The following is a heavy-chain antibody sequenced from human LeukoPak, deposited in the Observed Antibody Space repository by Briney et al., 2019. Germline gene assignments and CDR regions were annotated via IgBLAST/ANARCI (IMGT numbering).Heavy chain of an antibody. V-gene: IGHV3-23*01. D-gene: IGHD6-19*01. CDR2: ISGSGNT. J-gene: IGHJ3*02. Sequence: GGSLRLSCAASGFTFSSYAMSWARQAPGKGLEWVSTISGSGNTFYADSVRGRFTISRDYSKDMLYLQMNSLRAEDTAVYYCAKDPTKTSIAVAGIGDASDIWGQGTMVTVSS. CDR1: GFTFSSYA. CDR3: AKDPTKTSIAVAGIGDASDI.